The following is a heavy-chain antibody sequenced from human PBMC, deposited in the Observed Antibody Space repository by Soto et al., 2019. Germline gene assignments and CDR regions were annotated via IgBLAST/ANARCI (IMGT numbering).Heavy chain of an antibody. CDR3: AADPEYVVVVTAIH. D-gene: IGHD2-21*02. CDR1: GYTFTSYY. Sequence: ASVKVSCKASGYTFTSYYMHWVRQAPGQGLEWMGIINPNGGSTSYAQKFQDRVSMTRDTSTGTAYMELSSLRSEDTAVYYCAADPEYVVVVTAIHWGQGTLVTVSS. CDR2: INPNGGST. J-gene: IGHJ4*02. V-gene: IGHV1-46*01.